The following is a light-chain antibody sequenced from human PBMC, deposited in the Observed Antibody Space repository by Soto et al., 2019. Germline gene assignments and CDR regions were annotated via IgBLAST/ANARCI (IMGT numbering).Light chain of an antibody. CDR2: DAS. Sequence: EIVLTQSPATLSLSPGERVTLSCRASQSFASYLAWYQQKPGQAPRLLIYDASKRATGIPARFSGRGSGTEFTLTISSLEPEDFAVYYCQQRSNWPPVITFGQGTRVEIK. CDR1: QSFASY. CDR3: QQRSNWPPVIT. J-gene: IGKJ5*01. V-gene: IGKV3-11*01.